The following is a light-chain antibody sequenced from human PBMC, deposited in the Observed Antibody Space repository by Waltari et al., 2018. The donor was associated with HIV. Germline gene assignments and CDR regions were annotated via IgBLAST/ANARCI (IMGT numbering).Light chain of an antibody. CDR3: QQYYSTPFT. Sequence: DIVMTQSPDSLAVSLGVRATINCKSSRSVLYSSNNKNYLAWYQHKPGQPPKLLIYWASTRESGVPDRFSGSGSGTDFTLTISSLQAEDVAVYYCQQYYSTPFTFGGGTKVEIK. CDR1: RSVLYSSNNKNY. V-gene: IGKV4-1*01. J-gene: IGKJ4*01. CDR2: WAS.